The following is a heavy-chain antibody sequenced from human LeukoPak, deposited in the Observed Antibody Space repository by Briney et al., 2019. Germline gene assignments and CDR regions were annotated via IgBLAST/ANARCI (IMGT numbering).Heavy chain of an antibody. CDR1: GFTFSSYA. CDR3: ARSPLRLGELSS. V-gene: IGHV3-30*04. Sequence: GGSLRLSCAASGFTFSSYAMLWVRQAPGKGLEWVAVISYDGSNKYYADSVKGRFTISRDNSKNTLYLQMNSLRAEDTAVYYCARSPLRLGELSSWGQGTLVTVSS. CDR2: ISYDGSNK. D-gene: IGHD3-16*02. J-gene: IGHJ5*02.